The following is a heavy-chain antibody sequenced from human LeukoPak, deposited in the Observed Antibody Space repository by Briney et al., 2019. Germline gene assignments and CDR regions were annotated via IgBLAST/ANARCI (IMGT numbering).Heavy chain of an antibody. D-gene: IGHD3-10*01. V-gene: IGHV3-23*01. Sequence: GGSLRLSCAASGFTFNTYAMNWVRQAPGKGLEWASGISGSGGSTNYADSVKGRFTISRDNSNNTLYLQMNSLRAEDTAVYYCAKDPFRLRFGDFYYFDYWGQGTLVTVSS. J-gene: IGHJ4*02. CDR3: AKDPFRLRFGDFYYFDY. CDR2: ISGSGGST. CDR1: GFTFNTYA.